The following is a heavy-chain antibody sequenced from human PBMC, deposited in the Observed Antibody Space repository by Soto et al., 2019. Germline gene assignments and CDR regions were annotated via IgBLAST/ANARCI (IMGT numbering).Heavy chain of an antibody. J-gene: IGHJ4*02. CDR2: ISPIFGTA. V-gene: IGHV1-69*01. CDR3: ARAVDGSYNYLDY. D-gene: IGHD1-26*01. Sequence: QVQLVQSGAEVKKPGSSVKVSCKASGGTFSSYAINWVRQAPEQGLEWMGGISPIFGTANYAQKFQGRVTFTADESTSTADVELSSLRSEDTAMYCCARAVDGSYNYLDYWGQGTLVTVSS. CDR1: GGTFSSYA.